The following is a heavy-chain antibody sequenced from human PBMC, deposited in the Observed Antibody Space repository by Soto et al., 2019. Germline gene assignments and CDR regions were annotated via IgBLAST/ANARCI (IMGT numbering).Heavy chain of an antibody. D-gene: IGHD3-3*02. CDR2: ISSSGNTI. CDR1: GFPFSSYE. J-gene: IGHJ4*02. V-gene: IGHV3-48*03. CDR3: ARSPFLECN. Sequence: EVQLVESGGDLVQPGGSLRLSCAASGFPFSSYEMNWVRQPPGKGLEWVSYISSSGNTIYYADSVKGRFTISRDNAKNSLFLQMNSLRVEDTAVYYCARSPFLECNWAQGTQVTVSS.